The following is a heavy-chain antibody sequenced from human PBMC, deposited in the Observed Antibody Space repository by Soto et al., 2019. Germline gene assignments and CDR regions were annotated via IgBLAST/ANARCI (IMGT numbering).Heavy chain of an antibody. Sequence: GASVKVSCKVSGYTLTELSMHWVRQAPGKGLEWMGGFDPEDGETIYAQKFQGRVTMTEDTSTDTAYMELSSLRSEDTAVYYCATDDARGIPGSYLLYYFDYWGQGTLVTVSS. V-gene: IGHV1-24*01. CDR2: FDPEDGET. J-gene: IGHJ4*02. D-gene: IGHD1-26*01. CDR1: GYTLTELS. CDR3: ATDDARGIPGSYLLYYFDY.